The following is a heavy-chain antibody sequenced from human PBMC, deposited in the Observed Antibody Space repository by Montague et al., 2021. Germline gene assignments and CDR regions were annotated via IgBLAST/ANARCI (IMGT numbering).Heavy chain of an antibody. CDR1: GFNFDNYA. CDR2: IKWNSGPI. J-gene: IGHJ3*02. CDR3: ARRDSLDI. Sequence: SLRLSCAASGFNFDNYAMHWVRQVPGKGLEWVSGIKWNSGPIGYADSVKGRFTISRDNMKNSLYLQMNSLRAEDTAFYYCARRDSLDIWGQGTMVTVSS. V-gene: IGHV3-9*01.